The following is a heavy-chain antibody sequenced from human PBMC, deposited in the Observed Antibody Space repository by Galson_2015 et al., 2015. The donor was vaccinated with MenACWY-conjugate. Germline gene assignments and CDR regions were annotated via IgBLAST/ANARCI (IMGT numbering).Heavy chain of an antibody. CDR2: IKQDGSEK. D-gene: IGHD3-10*01. CDR1: GFTFSNYW. V-gene: IGHV3-7*03. J-gene: IGHJ4*02. CDR3: ASQTWTGYFVY. Sequence: SLRLSCAASGFTFSNYWMSWVRQAPGKGLEWVANIKQDGSEKYYVDSVKGRFTISRDNAKNSLYLQMNSLRAEDTAMYYCASQTWTGYFVYWGQGILVTVSS.